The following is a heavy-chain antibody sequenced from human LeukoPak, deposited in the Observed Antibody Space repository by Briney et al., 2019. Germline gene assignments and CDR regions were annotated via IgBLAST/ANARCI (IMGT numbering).Heavy chain of an antibody. D-gene: IGHD3-16*01. Sequence: GGSLRLSCAASGFTFSNYGMQWVRQAPGKGLEWVAVISFDGSKQYYADSVKGRFTISRDNSKNTLYVQMNSLRAEDTAVYYCAKGYDEIDLWGQGTLVTVSS. CDR3: AKGYDEIDL. V-gene: IGHV3-30*18. CDR1: GFTFSNYG. J-gene: IGHJ5*02. CDR2: ISFDGSKQ.